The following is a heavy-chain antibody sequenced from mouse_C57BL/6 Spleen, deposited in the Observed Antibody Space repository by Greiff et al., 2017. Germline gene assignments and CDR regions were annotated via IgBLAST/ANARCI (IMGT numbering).Heavy chain of an antibody. D-gene: IGHD1-1*01. Sequence: VKLQESGPELVKPGASVKISCKASGYAFSSSWMNWVKQRPGKGLEWIGRIYPGDGDTNYNGKFKGKATLTADKSSSTAYMQLSSLTSEDSSVYFCARRDGSSYEVDYWGQGTSVTVSS. CDR2: IYPGDGDT. J-gene: IGHJ4*01. V-gene: IGHV1-82*01. CDR1: GYAFSSSW. CDR3: ARRDGSSYEVDY.